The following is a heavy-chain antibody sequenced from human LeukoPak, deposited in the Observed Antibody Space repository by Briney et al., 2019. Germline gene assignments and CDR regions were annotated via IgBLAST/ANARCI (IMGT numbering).Heavy chain of an antibody. CDR1: GGSISSYY. CDR3: ARRYCGGECYSDY. V-gene: IGHV4-59*08. CDR2: IYYSGST. J-gene: IGHJ4*02. D-gene: IGHD2-21*01. Sequence: PSETLSLTCTVSGGSISSYYWSWIRQPPGKGLEWIGYIYYSGSTNYNPSLKSRVTISVDTSKNQFSLKLSSVTAADTAVYYCARRYCGGECYSDYWGQGTLVTVSS.